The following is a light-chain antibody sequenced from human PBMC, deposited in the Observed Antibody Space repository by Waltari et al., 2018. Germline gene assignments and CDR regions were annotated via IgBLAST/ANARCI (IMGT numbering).Light chain of an antibody. CDR1: QSVGNY. CDR2: NAS. CDR3: QQRSDGPPSIT. V-gene: IGKV3-11*01. J-gene: IGKJ5*01. Sequence: EIVLTQSPAILSLSPGERATLSCRASQSVGNYLAWYQQKSGQAPRLLIINASERATGTPARFSGSGSATDFTVTISRLEPEDFAIYYCQQRSDGPPSITFGQGTRLEIK.